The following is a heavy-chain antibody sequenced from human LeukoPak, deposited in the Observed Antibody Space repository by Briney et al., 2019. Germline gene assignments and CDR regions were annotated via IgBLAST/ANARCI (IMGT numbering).Heavy chain of an antibody. Sequence: PSETLSLTCAVYGGSFSGYYWSWIRQPPGKGLEWIGEINHSGSTNYNPSLKSRVTISVDTSKNQFSLKLSSVTAADTAVYYCARASLGNFDYWGQGTLVTVSS. D-gene: IGHD7-27*01. CDR1: GGSFSGYY. V-gene: IGHV4-34*01. CDR3: ARASLGNFDY. CDR2: INHSGST. J-gene: IGHJ4*02.